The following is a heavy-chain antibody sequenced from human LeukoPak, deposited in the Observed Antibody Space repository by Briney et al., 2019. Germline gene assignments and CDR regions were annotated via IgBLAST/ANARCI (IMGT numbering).Heavy chain of an antibody. CDR1: GFTFSSYS. CDR3: AREESGSYVWEDAFDI. Sequence: GGSLRLSCAASGFTFSSYSMNWVRQAPGKGLEWVSYISSSSSTIYYADSVEGRFTISRDNAKNSLYLQMNSLRAEDTAVYYCAREESGSYVWEDAFDIWGQGTMVTVSS. V-gene: IGHV3-48*01. CDR2: ISSSSSTI. J-gene: IGHJ3*02. D-gene: IGHD1-26*01.